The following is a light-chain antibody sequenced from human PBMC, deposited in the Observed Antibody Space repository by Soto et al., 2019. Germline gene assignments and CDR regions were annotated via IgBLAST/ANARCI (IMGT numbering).Light chain of an antibody. V-gene: IGKV1-5*01. Sequence: IQMTQSPSTLSASVGDRVTITCRASQSISGWLAWYQQKPGKAPKLLIYDASSLESRVPSRFSGSGSGTEFTLTISSLQPDDFATYYCQQYNSYWTFGQGTKVDIK. CDR3: QQYNSYWT. J-gene: IGKJ1*01. CDR1: QSISGW. CDR2: DAS.